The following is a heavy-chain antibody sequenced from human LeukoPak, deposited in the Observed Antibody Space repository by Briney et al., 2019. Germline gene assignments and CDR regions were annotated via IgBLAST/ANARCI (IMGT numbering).Heavy chain of an antibody. CDR2: INHSGST. CDR3: ARENSRDGYKGGSYEP. CDR1: GGSFSGYY. Sequence: SESLSLTCAVYGGSFSGYYWSWIRQPPGKGLEWIGEINHSGSTNYNPSLKSRVTISVDTSKNQFSLKLSSVTAADTAVYYCARENSRDGYKGGSYEPWGQGTLVTVSS. V-gene: IGHV4-34*01. D-gene: IGHD5-24*01. J-gene: IGHJ5*02.